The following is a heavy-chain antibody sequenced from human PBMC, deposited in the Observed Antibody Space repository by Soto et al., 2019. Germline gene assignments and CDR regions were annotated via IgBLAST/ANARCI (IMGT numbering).Heavy chain of an antibody. CDR1: GFTFGSYG. V-gene: IGHV3-23*01. CDR2: IGSSGVTT. Sequence: GSLRLSCAASGFTFGSYGMSWVRQAPGKGLEWVSSIGSSGVTTYYADSVKGWLAIYRDNSKNTLYLQMNSLRAEDTAIYYYGXXVQNYGTSHWGQGTLVXVSS. J-gene: IGHJ4*02. D-gene: IGHD2-2*01. CDR3: GXXVQNYGTSH.